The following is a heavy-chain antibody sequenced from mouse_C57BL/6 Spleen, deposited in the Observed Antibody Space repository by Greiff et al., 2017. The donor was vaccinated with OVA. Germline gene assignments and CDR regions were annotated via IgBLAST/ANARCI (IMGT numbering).Heavy chain of an antibody. CDR3: TGTNWADYYAMDY. J-gene: IGHJ4*01. D-gene: IGHD4-1*01. V-gene: IGHV6-3*01. CDR1: GFTFSNYW. CDR2: IRLKSDNYAT. Sequence: EVKVEESGGGLVQPGGSMQLSCVASGFTFSNYWMNWVRQSPEQGLEWVAQIRLKSDNYATHYAESVKGRFTISRDDSKSSVYLQMNNLRAEDTGIYYCTGTNWADYYAMDYWGQGTSVTVSS.